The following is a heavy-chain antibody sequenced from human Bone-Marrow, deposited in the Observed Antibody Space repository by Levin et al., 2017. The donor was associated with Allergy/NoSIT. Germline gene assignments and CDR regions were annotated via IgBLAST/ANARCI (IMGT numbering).Heavy chain of an antibody. V-gene: IGHV1-69*13. D-gene: IGHD3-10*01. J-gene: IGHJ6*02. CDR3: ARVLTMVRGVPPLFYGMDV. CDR2: IIPIFGTA. CDR1: GGTFSSYA. Sequence: SVKVSCKASGGTFSSYAISWVRQAPGQGLEWMGGIIPIFGTANYAQKFQGRVTITADESTSTAYMELSSLRSEDTAVYYCARVLTMVRGVPPLFYGMDVWGQGTTVTVSS.